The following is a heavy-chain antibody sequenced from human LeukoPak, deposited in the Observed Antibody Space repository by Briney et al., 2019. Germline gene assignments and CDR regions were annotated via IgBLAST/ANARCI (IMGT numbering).Heavy chain of an antibody. J-gene: IGHJ5*02. Sequence: GASVKVSCKASGYTFTGYYMHWVRQAPGQGLEWMGWIIPNSGGTNYAQKFQGRVTMTRDTSISTAYMELSRLRSDDTAVYYCARDNGIVHDWFDPWGQGTLVTVSS. D-gene: IGHD2-8*01. CDR1: GYTFTGYY. CDR3: ARDNGIVHDWFDP. V-gene: IGHV1-2*02. CDR2: IIPNSGGT.